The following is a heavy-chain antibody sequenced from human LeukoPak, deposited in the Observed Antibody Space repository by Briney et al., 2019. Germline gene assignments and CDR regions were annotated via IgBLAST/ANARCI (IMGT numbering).Heavy chain of an antibody. D-gene: IGHD1-1*01. CDR3: ARWTSFHSFDI. Sequence: SGGSLRLFCAASGFTVNNNYMTWVRQAPGKGLEWVSPLYSGGSTNFADSVKGRFSIPRDNSKNTLYLQMNSLRAEDTAVYYCARWTSFHSFDIWGQGTMVTVSS. CDR1: GFTVNNNY. CDR2: LYSGGST. V-gene: IGHV3-53*01. J-gene: IGHJ3*02.